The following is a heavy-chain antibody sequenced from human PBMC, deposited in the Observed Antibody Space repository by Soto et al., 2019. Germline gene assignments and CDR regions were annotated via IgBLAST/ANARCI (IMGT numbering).Heavy chain of an antibody. CDR3: ARVERGTATTVVDAFDI. J-gene: IGHJ3*02. CDR2: MSHSGGS. D-gene: IGHD1-1*01. Sequence: QVQLQQWGAGLLKPSETLSLTCAVYGGFVSSGSYYCSWIRQPPGKGLEWIGEMSHSGGSHFNPSLKGRVSISVDTSKNQFSLKMSSVTAADTALYYCARVERGTATTVVDAFDICGPGTMVTVSS. CDR1: GGFVSSGSYY. V-gene: IGHV4-34*01.